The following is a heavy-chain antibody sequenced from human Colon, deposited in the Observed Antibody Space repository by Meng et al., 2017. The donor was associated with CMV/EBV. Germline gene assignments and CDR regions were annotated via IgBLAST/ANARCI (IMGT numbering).Heavy chain of an antibody. CDR1: GGSISISSYY. Sequence: LPLPDSAPGRGRPSETLSPTCTVSGGSISISSYYWAWIRQPPGKGLEWIGSIFYTGTTYYKPSLKSRVTISVDTSKNQFSPKLSSVTAADTAVYYCIRETTGSSSSYWGQGTLVTVSS. CDR2: IFYTGTT. J-gene: IGHJ4*02. V-gene: IGHV4-39*07. D-gene: IGHD6-6*01. CDR3: IRETTGSSSSY.